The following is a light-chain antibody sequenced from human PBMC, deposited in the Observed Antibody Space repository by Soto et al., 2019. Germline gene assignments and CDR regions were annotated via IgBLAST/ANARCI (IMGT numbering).Light chain of an antibody. Sequence: TQSPCTLPCSHADRPPLSCRLRRSAYSSYLTWYQQKPGQAPRLLIYGASNWASGIPDRFSGSGSGTDFTLTISRLEPEDFAMYYCQQYGTSPLTFGGGTKVDI. CDR1: RSAYSSY. J-gene: IGKJ4*01. V-gene: IGKV3-20*01. CDR3: QQYGTSPLT. CDR2: GAS.